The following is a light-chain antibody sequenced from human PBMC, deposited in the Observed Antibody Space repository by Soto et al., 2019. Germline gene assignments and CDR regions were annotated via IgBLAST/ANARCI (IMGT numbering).Light chain of an antibody. CDR2: EVT. Sequence: QSALTQPPSASGSPGQSVTISCTGTSSDVGTYDFVSWYQQHPDKAPKLMIYEVTKRPSGVPDRFSGSKSGNTASLTVSGLQSEDEADYFCTSYAGSNIHYVFGTGTKVTVL. CDR1: SSDVGTYDF. CDR3: TSYAGSNIHYV. V-gene: IGLV2-8*01. J-gene: IGLJ1*01.